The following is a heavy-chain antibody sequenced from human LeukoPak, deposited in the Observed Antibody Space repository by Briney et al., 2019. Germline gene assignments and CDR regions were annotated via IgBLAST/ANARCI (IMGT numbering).Heavy chain of an antibody. Sequence: SETLSLTCAVYGGSFSGYYWSWIRQPPGKGLEWIGEINHSGSTNYNPSLKSRVTMSVDTSKSQFSLKLNSVTAADTAVYYCARSWSVTSYFDYWGQGTLVTVSS. V-gene: IGHV4-34*01. D-gene: IGHD1-1*01. CDR2: INHSGST. CDR3: ARSWSVTSYFDY. J-gene: IGHJ4*02. CDR1: GGSFSGYY.